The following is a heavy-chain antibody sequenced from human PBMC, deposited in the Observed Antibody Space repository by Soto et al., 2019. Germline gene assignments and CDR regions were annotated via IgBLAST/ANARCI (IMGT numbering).Heavy chain of an antibody. CDR2: INPNSGNT. CDR3: ARRGYSSSWYYYYYYGMDV. D-gene: IGHD6-13*01. CDR1: GYTFTSYD. J-gene: IGHJ6*02. Sequence: QVQLVQSGAEVKKPGASVKVSCKASGYTFTSYDINWVRQATGQGLEWMGLINPNSGNTGYAQKVKGRVTMTRNTSISTAYMALSSLRSEDTAVYYCARRGYSSSWYYYYYYGMDVWGQGTTVTVSS. V-gene: IGHV1-8*01.